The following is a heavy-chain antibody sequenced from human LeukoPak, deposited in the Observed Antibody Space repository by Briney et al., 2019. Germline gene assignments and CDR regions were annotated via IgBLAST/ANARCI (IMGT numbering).Heavy chain of an antibody. CDR1: GFSFSEYQ. V-gene: IGHV3-11*01. D-gene: IGHD5-18*01. CDR3: ARDGYGGIHK. CDR2: ISKSGDDI. Sequence: GGSLRLSCAASGFSFSEYQMRWIRQAPGKGREGISYISKSGDDIYYADSVKGRFTISRDNGNNSLYLQMNSLRVEDTAVYYCARDGYGGIHKWGQGTLVRVSS. J-gene: IGHJ4*02.